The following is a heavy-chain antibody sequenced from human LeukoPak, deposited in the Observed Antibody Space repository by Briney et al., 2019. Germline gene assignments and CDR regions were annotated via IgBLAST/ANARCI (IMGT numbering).Heavy chain of an antibody. CDR3: AAGFPVVMISATLDY. J-gene: IGHJ4*02. Sequence: GGSLRLSCAASGFTFSSYAMSWVRQAPGKGLEWVSAISGSGGSTYYADSVKGRFTISRDNSKNTLYLQMNSLRAEDTAVYYCAAGFPVVMISATLDYWGQGTLVTVSS. V-gene: IGHV3-23*01. CDR2: ISGSGGST. D-gene: IGHD2-15*01. CDR1: GFTFSSYA.